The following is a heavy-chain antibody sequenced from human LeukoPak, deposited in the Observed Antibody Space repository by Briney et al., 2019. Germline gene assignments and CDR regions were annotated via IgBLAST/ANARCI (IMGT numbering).Heavy chain of an antibody. D-gene: IGHD4-17*01. J-gene: IGHJ4*02. Sequence: SETLSLTCTVSGGSISSYYWSWIRQPPGKGLEWIGYIYYSGSTNYNPSLKSRVTISVDTSKNQFSLKLSSVTAADTAAYYCARHETTGSPFFDYWGQGTLVTVSS. CDR1: GGSISSYY. CDR2: IYYSGST. CDR3: ARHETTGSPFFDY. V-gene: IGHV4-59*08.